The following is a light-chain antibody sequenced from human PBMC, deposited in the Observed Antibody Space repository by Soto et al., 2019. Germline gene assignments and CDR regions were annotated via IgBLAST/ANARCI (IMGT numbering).Light chain of an antibody. CDR1: SSDVGGFEY. CDR2: DVT. V-gene: IGLV2-14*01. Sequence: QSALSQPASVSGSPGQSNTISCTGTSSDVGGFEYVSWYQHQPGKAPKLIIYDVTKRPSGVSNRFSGSKSGNTASLTISGIQAEDEGDYYCGSITRSSTSVFGTGTKLTVL. J-gene: IGLJ1*01. CDR3: GSITRSSTSV.